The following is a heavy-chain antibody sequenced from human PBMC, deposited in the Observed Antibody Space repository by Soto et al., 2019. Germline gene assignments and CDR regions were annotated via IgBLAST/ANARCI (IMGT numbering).Heavy chain of an antibody. CDR3: ARDARIAVAYGMDV. Sequence: QVQLVESGGGVVQPGRSLRLSCAASGFTFNTFGMHWVRQAPGKGLEWVAVIWYDGGEKHYAASVKGRFTISRDNSKNTLFLQMNSLRAEDTAVYSCARDARIAVAYGMDVWGQGTTVTVSS. V-gene: IGHV3-33*01. D-gene: IGHD6-19*01. CDR2: IWYDGGEK. J-gene: IGHJ6*02. CDR1: GFTFNTFG.